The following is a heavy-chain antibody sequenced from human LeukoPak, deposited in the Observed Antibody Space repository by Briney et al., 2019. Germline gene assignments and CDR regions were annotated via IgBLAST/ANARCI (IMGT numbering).Heavy chain of an antibody. CDR2: ISGSGGST. D-gene: IGHD6-13*01. Sequence: GGPLRLSCAASGFTFSSYAMSWVRQAPGKGLEWVSAISGSGGSTYYADSVKGRFTISRDNSKNTLYLQMNSLRAEDTAVYYCAKDKGSIAADYVWFDPWGQGTLVTVSS. J-gene: IGHJ5*02. CDR1: GFTFSSYA. V-gene: IGHV3-23*01. CDR3: AKDKGSIAADYVWFDP.